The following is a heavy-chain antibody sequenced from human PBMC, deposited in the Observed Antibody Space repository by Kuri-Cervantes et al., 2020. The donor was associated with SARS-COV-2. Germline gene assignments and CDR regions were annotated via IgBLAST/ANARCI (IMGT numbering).Heavy chain of an antibody. J-gene: IGHJ6*02. V-gene: IGHV3-53*04. CDR3: ASFTPTEDLYHYYYAMDV. Sequence: GESLKISCAASGFTVSSNYMSWVRQAPGKGLEWVSVIYSGGSTYYADSVKGRFTISRHNSKNTLYLQMNSLRAEDTAVYYCASFTPTEDLYHYYYAMDVWGQGTTVTVSS. CDR2: IYSGGST. CDR1: GFTVSSNY. D-gene: IGHD1-1*01.